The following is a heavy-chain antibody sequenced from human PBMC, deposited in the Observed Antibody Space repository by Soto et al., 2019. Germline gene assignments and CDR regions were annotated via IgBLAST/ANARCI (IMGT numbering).Heavy chain of an antibody. V-gene: IGHV4-4*02. CDR2: IYHSGST. Sequence: QVQLQESDPGLVKPSGTLSLTCAVSGGSISSSNWWSWVRQPPGKGLEWIGEIYHSGSTNYNPSLKSRVTISVDKSKNQFSLKLSSVTAADTAVYYCARDRIAVAPGYYYGMDVWGQGTTVTVSS. CDR1: GGSISSSNW. J-gene: IGHJ6*02. CDR3: ARDRIAVAPGYYYGMDV. D-gene: IGHD6-19*01.